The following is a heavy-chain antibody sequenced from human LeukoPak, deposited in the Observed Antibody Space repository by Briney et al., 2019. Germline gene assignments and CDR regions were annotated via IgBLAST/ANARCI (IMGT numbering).Heavy chain of an antibody. J-gene: IGHJ4*02. D-gene: IGHD5-18*01. CDR3: ARGIYGYRFSFDY. Sequence: SETLSLTCTVSSGSISSYYWSWIRQPPRKGLEWIGYVFYSGSTNYNPSLMSRVTISVDTSKNQFSLKLTSMTAADTAVYYCARGIYGYRFSFDYWGQGTLVTVSS. CDR1: SGSISSYY. V-gene: IGHV4-59*01. CDR2: VFYSGST.